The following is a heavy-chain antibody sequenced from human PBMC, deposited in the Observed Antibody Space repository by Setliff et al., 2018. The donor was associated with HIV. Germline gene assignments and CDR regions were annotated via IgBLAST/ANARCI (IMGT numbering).Heavy chain of an antibody. V-gene: IGHV1-46*01. J-gene: IGHJ4*02. CDR2: INPNGGRT. D-gene: IGHD5-18*01. CDR3: ARERPGYGNYPDY. Sequence: VASVKVSCKTSGYAFVGQYIHWVRQAPGQGPEWVGLINPNGGRTSYSQQFQGRITMTSDTSTSTVFMRLQSLTPEDTAMYYCARERPGYGNYPDYWGQGTLVTVSS. CDR1: GYAFVGQY.